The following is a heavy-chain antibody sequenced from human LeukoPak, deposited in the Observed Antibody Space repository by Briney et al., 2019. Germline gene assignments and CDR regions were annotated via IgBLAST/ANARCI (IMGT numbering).Heavy chain of an antibody. CDR3: AREGFDYGDYGYFDY. J-gene: IGHJ4*02. Sequence: GGSLRLSCAASGFTFSTYWMHWVRQAPGKGLVWVSRINPDGTTTSYADSVKGRFTISRDNAKDTVYLQMNSLRAEDTAVYYCAREGFDYGDYGYFDYWGQGTLVTVSS. V-gene: IGHV3-74*01. CDR1: GFTFSTYW. D-gene: IGHD4-17*01. CDR2: INPDGTTT.